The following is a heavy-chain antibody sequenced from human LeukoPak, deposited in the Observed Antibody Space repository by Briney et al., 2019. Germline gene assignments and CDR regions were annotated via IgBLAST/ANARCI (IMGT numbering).Heavy chain of an antibody. CDR3: VRDSIAASGSFDY. J-gene: IGHJ4*02. Sequence: GGSLRLSCAASGFTFSSHSMNWVRQAPGKGLEWVSYIDTSGGITYYSDSVEGRFTISRDNAKSSLYLQMNRLRAADTAVYYCVRDSIAASGSFDYWGQGTLVAVSS. CDR2: IDTSGGIT. V-gene: IGHV3-48*01. D-gene: IGHD6-13*01. CDR1: GFTFSSHS.